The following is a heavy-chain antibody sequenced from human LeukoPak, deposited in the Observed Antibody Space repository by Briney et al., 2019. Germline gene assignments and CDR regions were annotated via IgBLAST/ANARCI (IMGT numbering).Heavy chain of an antibody. V-gene: IGHV3-30*18. D-gene: IGHD6-19*01. J-gene: IGHJ4*02. Sequence: PGRSLRLSCAASGFTFSSYGMHWVRQAPGKGLEWVAVISYDGSNKYYADSVKGRFTISRDNSKNTLYLQMNSLRAEDTAVYYCAEDWQWLAPPSYYFDYWGQGTLVTVSS. CDR2: ISYDGSNK. CDR3: AEDWQWLAPPSYYFDY. CDR1: GFTFSSYG.